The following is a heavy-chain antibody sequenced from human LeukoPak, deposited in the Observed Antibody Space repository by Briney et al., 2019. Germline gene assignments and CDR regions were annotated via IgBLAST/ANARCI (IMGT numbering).Heavy chain of an antibody. CDR2: ITGSGRGT. Sequence: PGGPLRLSCTASGLTFSNYATTWVRQAPGKGLEWVSSITGSGRGTYYADSVKGRFSVSRDNSQHTVFLHMNSLRADDTALYYCSKDPNGDYVGAFDMWGPGTMVTVSS. V-gene: IGHV3-23*01. J-gene: IGHJ3*02. D-gene: IGHD4-17*01. CDR3: SKDPNGDYVGAFDM. CDR1: GLTFSNYA.